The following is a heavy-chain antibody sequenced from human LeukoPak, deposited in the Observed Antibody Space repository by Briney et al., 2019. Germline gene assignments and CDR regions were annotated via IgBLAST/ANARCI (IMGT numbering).Heavy chain of an antibody. Sequence: ASVKVSCKASGYSFTSHVISWVRQAPGQGLEWMGWISAYNGNTNYAQKLQGRVTMTTDTSTSTAYMELRSLRSDDTAVYYCARAPFFYDSSGYLFDYWGQGTLVTVSS. CDR2: ISAYNGNT. J-gene: IGHJ4*02. V-gene: IGHV1-18*04. CDR1: GYSFTSHV. D-gene: IGHD3-22*01. CDR3: ARAPFFYDSSGYLFDY.